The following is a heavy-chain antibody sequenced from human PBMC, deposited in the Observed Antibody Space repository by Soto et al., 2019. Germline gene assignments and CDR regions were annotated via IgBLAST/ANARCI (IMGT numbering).Heavy chain of an antibody. J-gene: IGHJ6*02. D-gene: IGHD6-13*01. CDR2: IIPIFGTA. Sequence: QVQLVQSGAEVKKPGSSVKVSCKASGGTFSSYAISWVRQAPGQGLEWMGGIIPIFGTANYAQKFQGRVTITADESTSTAYMELSSLRSEDMAVYYCASNPGIAAPAPYGMDVWGQGTTVTVSS. V-gene: IGHV1-69*01. CDR1: GGTFSSYA. CDR3: ASNPGIAAPAPYGMDV.